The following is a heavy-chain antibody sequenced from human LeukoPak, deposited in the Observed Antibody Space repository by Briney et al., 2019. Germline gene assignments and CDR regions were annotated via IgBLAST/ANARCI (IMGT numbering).Heavy chain of an antibody. CDR3: ANSRGDYGDP. CDR2: IRASGGTT. D-gene: IGHD4-17*01. CDR1: GFTFNSYA. Sequence: GGSLRLSCAASGFTFNSYAMSWVRQAPGKGLEWVSAIRASGGTTFYADSVKGRFTISRDNSKNTLYLQMNSLRAEDTAVYYCANSRGDYGDPWRRGTLVTVSS. J-gene: IGHJ2*01. V-gene: IGHV3-23*01.